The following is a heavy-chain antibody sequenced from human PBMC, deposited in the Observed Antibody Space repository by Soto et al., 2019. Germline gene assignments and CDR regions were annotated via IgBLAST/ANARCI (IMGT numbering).Heavy chain of an antibody. D-gene: IGHD1-1*01. CDR1: GRTFSSQT. V-gene: IGHV1-69*02. CDR2: VMPIIGEG. Sequence: QVQLVQSGAEVKEPGSSVKVSCKVSGRTFSSQTINWVRQVPGQGLEWMGSVMPIIGEGKYAQSFLGRVTIAADRSRSTANRERSSLRSEDTALYYCASPAVNDLDADSSAFDIWGQGTMVTVSS. CDR3: ASPAVNDLDADSSAFDI. J-gene: IGHJ3*02.